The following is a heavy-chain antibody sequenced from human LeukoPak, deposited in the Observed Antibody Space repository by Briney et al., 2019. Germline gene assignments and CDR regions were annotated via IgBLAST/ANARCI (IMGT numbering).Heavy chain of an antibody. D-gene: IGHD2-15*01. CDR2: ISNSGST. Sequence: SETLSLTCTVSGGSVSTYYWSWIRLPPGKGLEWIGYISNSGSTNYNPSLKSRVTISVATSKNQFSLKLNSVTAEDTAVYYCARGIEGYCGGGRCYYFDYWGQGTLVTVSS. CDR3: ARGIEGYCGGGRCYYFDY. V-gene: IGHV4-59*02. J-gene: IGHJ4*02. CDR1: GGSVSTYY.